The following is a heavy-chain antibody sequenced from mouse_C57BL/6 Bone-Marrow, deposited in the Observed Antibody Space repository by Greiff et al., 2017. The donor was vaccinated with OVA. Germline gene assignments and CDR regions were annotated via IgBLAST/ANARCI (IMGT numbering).Heavy chain of an antibody. J-gene: IGHJ1*03. D-gene: IGHD1-1*01. CDR1: GFTFSSYA. CDR3: ARDLYYYGSSHWYFDV. CDR2: ISDGGSYT. V-gene: IGHV5-4*01. Sequence: VKLVESGGGLVKPGGSLKLSCAASGFTFSSYAMSWVRQTPEKRLEWVATISDGGSYTYYPDNVKGRFTISRDNAKNNLYLQMSHLKSEDTAMYYCARDLYYYGSSHWYFDVWGTGTTVTVSS.